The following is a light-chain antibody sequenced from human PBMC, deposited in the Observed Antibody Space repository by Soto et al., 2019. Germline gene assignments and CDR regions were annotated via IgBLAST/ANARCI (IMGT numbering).Light chain of an antibody. V-gene: IGLV2-11*01. Sequence: QSALTQPPSVSGSPGQSVTISCTGTSSDIGDYNYVSWYQQLPGKAPKLMIYDVTKRPSGVPDRFSGSNSGNTASLTISGLQAEDEDDYYCCSYAGTTHVFGTGTKLTVL. J-gene: IGLJ1*01. CDR2: DVT. CDR1: SSDIGDYNY. CDR3: CSYAGTTHV.